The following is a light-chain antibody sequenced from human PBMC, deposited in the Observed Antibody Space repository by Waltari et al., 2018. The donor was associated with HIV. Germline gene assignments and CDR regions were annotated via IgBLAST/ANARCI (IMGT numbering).Light chain of an antibody. CDR3: QSYDSSLSPWV. Sequence: QSELTQPPSVSGAPGQRVTISCTGSSSNIGAGYDVHWSQQLPGTAPKLLIYGNSNRPSGVPDRFSGSKSGTSASLAITGLQAEDEADYYCQSYDSSLSPWVFGGGTKLTVL. CDR1: SSNIGAGYD. J-gene: IGLJ3*02. CDR2: GNS. V-gene: IGLV1-40*01.